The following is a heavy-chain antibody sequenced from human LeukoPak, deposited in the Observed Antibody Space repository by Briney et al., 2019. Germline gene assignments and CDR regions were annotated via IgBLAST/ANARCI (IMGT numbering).Heavy chain of an antibody. V-gene: IGHV3-30*03. CDR1: GFRFSDYG. CDR2: LPYDGTNK. Sequence: GGSLRLSCAASGFRFSDYGTHWVRQAPGTGLEWVAVLPYDGTNKYADSVKGRFTISRDNSKNTLYLQMNSLRTDDTAVYYCARDWAITMVRGVPGFDIWGQGTMVTVSS. J-gene: IGHJ3*02. CDR3: ARDWAITMVRGVPGFDI. D-gene: IGHD3-10*01.